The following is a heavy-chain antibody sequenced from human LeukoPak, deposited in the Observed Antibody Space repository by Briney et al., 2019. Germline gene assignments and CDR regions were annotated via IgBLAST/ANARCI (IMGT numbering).Heavy chain of an antibody. CDR1: GYSISSGYY. V-gene: IGHV4-38-2*02. Sequence: SETLSLTCTVSGYSISSGYYWGWIRQPPGKGLEWIGSIYHSGSTYYNPSLKSRVTISVDTSKNQFSLKLSSVTAADTAVYYCARHPSGRMWLQQGGWFDPWGQGTLVTVSS. CDR3: ARHPSGRMWLQQGGWFDP. J-gene: IGHJ5*02. D-gene: IGHD6-19*01. CDR2: IYHSGST.